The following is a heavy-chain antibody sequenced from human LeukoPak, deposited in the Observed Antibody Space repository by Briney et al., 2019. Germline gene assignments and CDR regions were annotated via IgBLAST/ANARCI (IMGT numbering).Heavy chain of an antibody. CDR2: ISGSGGST. D-gene: IGHD6-6*01. CDR1: GFTFSRHA. J-gene: IGHJ4*02. Sequence: GGPLSLSCAPSGFTFSRHAMSWLRQAPGKGLEWVSAISGSGGSTYYADSVKGRFTISRDNSKNTLYLQMNSLRAEDTAVYYCAKDIRGRLAARYFDYWGQGTLVTVSS. V-gene: IGHV3-23*01. CDR3: AKDIRGRLAARYFDY.